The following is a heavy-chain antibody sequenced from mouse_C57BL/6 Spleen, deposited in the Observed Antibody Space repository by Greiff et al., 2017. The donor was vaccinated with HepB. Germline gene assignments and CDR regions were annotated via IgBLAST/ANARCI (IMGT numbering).Heavy chain of an antibody. CDR1: GYAFSSYW. Sequence: QVQLKQSGAELVKPGASVKISCKASGYAFSSYWMNWVKQRPGKGLEWIGQIYPGDGDTNYNGKFKGKATLTADKSSSTAYMQLSSLTSEDSAVYFCARPSPGGFYAMDYWGQGTSVTVSS. D-gene: IGHD1-1*02. V-gene: IGHV1-80*01. CDR2: IYPGDGDT. J-gene: IGHJ4*01. CDR3: ARPSPGGFYAMDY.